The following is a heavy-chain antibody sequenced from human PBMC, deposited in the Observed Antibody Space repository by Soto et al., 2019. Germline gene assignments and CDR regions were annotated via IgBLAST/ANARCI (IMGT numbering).Heavy chain of an antibody. J-gene: IGHJ4*02. CDR1: GFSLTTTGVA. CDR2: IYWDEDT. V-gene: IGHV2-5*02. CDR3: AQRYYSNYFDH. Sequence: QITLKESGPTLVTPTQTLTLTCTFSGFSLTTTGVAVRWIRQPPGKALEWRALIYWDEDTPYSPSLKSRHTITKVTSKNQVALTMTNMDRVDTATYCCAQRYYSNYFDHWGQGTMVTVSS. D-gene: IGHD4-4*01.